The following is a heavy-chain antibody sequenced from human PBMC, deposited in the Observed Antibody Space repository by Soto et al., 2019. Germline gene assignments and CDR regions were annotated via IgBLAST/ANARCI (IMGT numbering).Heavy chain of an antibody. CDR1: GFTFSDYA. CDR2: VSSDGNTR. J-gene: IGHJ4*01. V-gene: IGHV3-30-3*01. Sequence: GGSLRLSCAASGFTFSDYAIHWVRQAPGKGLEWVGVVSSDGNTRFYADSLRGRLTISRDNSINTMFLQMNSLRPEDTALYYCTREVGHTFSVDNCGHGTLVAVAS. D-gene: IGHD1-26*01. CDR3: TREVGHTFSVDN.